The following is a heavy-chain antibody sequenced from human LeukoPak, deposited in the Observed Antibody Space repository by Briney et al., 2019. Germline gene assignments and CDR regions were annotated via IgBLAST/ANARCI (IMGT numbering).Heavy chain of an antibody. CDR1: GGSISSYY. CDR2: IYYSGST. V-gene: IGHV4-59*01. CDR3: ARGRRTQHPNYDILTGYSYYFDS. J-gene: IGHJ4*02. D-gene: IGHD3-9*01. Sequence: SETLSLTCTVSGGSISSYYWSWIRQPPGKGLEWIGYIYYSGSTNYNPSLKSRVTISVDTSKNQFSLKLSSVTAADTAVYYCARGRRTQHPNYDILTGYSYYFDSWGQGTLVTVSS.